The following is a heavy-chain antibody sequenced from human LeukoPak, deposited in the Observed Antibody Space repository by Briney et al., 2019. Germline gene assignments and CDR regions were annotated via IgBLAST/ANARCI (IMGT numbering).Heavy chain of an antibody. Sequence: GGSLRLSCAASGFTFNYAWMSWVRQAPGKGLEWVSAISGSGGSTYYADSVKGRFTISRDNSKNTLYLQMNSLRAEDTAVYYCAKESSGWYALDYWGQGTLVTVSS. CDR3: AKESSGWYALDY. CDR2: ISGSGGST. D-gene: IGHD6-19*01. V-gene: IGHV3-23*01. CDR1: GFTFNYAW. J-gene: IGHJ4*02.